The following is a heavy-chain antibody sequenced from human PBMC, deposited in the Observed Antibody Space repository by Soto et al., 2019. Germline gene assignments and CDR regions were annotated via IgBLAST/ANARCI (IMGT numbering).Heavy chain of an antibody. D-gene: IGHD3-3*01. J-gene: IGHJ4*02. Sequence: ASVKVSCKSSGYTFTSYGISWVRQAPGQGLEWMGWISAFNGNTNYAQKLQGRVTMTTDTSTSTAYMELSSLRSDDTAVYYCASGIFLEWLFLYFEHSRQGTLVTDPS. V-gene: IGHV1-18*01. CDR1: GYTFTSYG. CDR3: ASGIFLEWLFLYFEH. CDR2: ISAFNGNT.